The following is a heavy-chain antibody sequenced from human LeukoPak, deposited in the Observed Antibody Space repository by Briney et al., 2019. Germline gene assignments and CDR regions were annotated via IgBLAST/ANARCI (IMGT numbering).Heavy chain of an antibody. Sequence: SETLSLTYTVSGGSISSYYWSWIRQPPGKGLEWIGYIYYSGSTNYNPSLKSRVTISVDTSKNQFSLKLSSVTAADTAVYYCARGRLSYYFDYWGQGTLVTVSS. CDR3: ARGRLSYYFDY. V-gene: IGHV4-59*01. J-gene: IGHJ4*02. CDR2: IYYSGST. D-gene: IGHD6-19*01. CDR1: GGSISSYY.